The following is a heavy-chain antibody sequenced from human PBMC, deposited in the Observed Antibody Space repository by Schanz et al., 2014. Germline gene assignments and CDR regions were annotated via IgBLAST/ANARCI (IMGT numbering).Heavy chain of an antibody. CDR3: ARVSMEFERGKSYYYYMDV. CDR1: GYTTFTDYY. J-gene: IGHJ6*03. D-gene: IGHD3-10*01. Sequence: QVHLVQSGAEVKKPGASVKVSCKASGYTTFTDYYIHWVRQAPGQGLEWMGRIIPILGIANYAQKFQGRVTITADRSTSTAYMELSSLRSEDTAVYYCARVSMEFERGKSYYYYMDVWGRGTTVTVSS. V-gene: IGHV1-69*02. CDR2: IIPILGIA.